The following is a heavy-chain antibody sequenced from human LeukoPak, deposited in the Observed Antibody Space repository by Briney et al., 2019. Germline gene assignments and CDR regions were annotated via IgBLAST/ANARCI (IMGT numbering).Heavy chain of an antibody. CDR2: IKQDGSEK. CDR1: GFTFSSYW. J-gene: IGHJ4*02. Sequence: PGGSLRLSCTATGFTFSSYWMSWVRQAPGKGLEWVANIKQDGSEKYYVDSVKGRFTISRDNAKNSLYLQMNSLRAEDTAVYYCAGSGSSLFDYWGQGTLVTVSS. CDR3: AGSGSSLFDY. V-gene: IGHV3-7*01. D-gene: IGHD1-26*01.